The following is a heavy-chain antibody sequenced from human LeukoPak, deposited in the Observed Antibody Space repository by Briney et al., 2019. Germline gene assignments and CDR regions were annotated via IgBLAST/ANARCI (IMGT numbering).Heavy chain of an antibody. V-gene: IGHV3-53*01. CDR3: ARDSSYSSSGGHY. Sequence: PGGSLRLSCAASGFTVSSNYMSWVRQAPGKGLEWVSVIYSGGRTYYADSVKGRFTISRDNSKNTLYLQMNSLRAEDTAVYYCARDSSYSSSGGHYWGQGTLVTVSS. D-gene: IGHD6-6*01. J-gene: IGHJ4*02. CDR2: IYSGGRT. CDR1: GFTVSSNY.